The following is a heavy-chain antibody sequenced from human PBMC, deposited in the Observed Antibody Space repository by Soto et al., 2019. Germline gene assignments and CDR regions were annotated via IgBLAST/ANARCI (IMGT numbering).Heavy chain of an antibody. Sequence: QVQLVEFGGGVVQPGRSLRLSCAASGFTFSSYGMHWVRQAPGKGLEWVAVISNDGSNKYYRDSVKGRFTISRDNSKNTLYLQTKSLSSEDTAVYHCAKDREGVYYARDVWGQGTTVTVAS. CDR3: AKDREGVYYARDV. D-gene: IGHD3-10*01. J-gene: IGHJ6*02. CDR1: GFTFSSYG. V-gene: IGHV3-30*18. CDR2: ISNDGSNK.